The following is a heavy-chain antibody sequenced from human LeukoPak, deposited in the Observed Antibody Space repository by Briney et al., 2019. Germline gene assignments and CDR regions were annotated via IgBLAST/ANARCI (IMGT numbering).Heavy chain of an antibody. V-gene: IGHV1-2*02. CDR2: INPNSGGT. Sequence: GASVKVSCKASGYTFTGYYMHWVRQAPGQGLEWMGWINPNSGGTNYAQKFQGRVTMTRDTSISTAYMELSRLRSDDTAVYYCARFFSRAAAGTVGYWAQETLVTVP. CDR3: ARFFSRAAAGTVGY. D-gene: IGHD6-13*01. CDR1: GYTFTGYY. J-gene: IGHJ4*02.